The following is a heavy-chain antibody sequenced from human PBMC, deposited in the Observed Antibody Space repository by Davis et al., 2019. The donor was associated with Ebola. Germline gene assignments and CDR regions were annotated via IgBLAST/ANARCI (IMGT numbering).Heavy chain of an antibody. Sequence: PGGSLRLSCAASGFTFSSYGMHWVRQAPGKGLEWVAVISYDGSNKYYADSVKGRFTISRDNSKNTLYLQMNSLRAEDTAVYYCARTGLPLVATYYFDYWGQGTLVTVSS. D-gene: IGHD5-12*01. CDR3: ARTGLPLVATYYFDY. CDR2: ISYDGSNK. V-gene: IGHV3-30*03. J-gene: IGHJ4*02. CDR1: GFTFSSYG.